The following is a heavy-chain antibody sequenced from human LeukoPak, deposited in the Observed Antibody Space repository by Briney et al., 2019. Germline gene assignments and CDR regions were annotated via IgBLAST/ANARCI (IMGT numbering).Heavy chain of an antibody. Sequence: SQTLSLTCAISGDSVSSTAWNWIRQSPSRGLERLGGTYYRSKWYNDYAVSVKSRITINPDTSKNQFSLQLNSVTPEDTAVYYCARGGRGYCTSSSCYFDYWGQGTLVTVSS. D-gene: IGHD2-2*01. CDR2: TYYRSKWYN. CDR3: ARGGRGYCTSSSCYFDY. J-gene: IGHJ4*02. V-gene: IGHV6-1*01. CDR1: GDSVSSTA.